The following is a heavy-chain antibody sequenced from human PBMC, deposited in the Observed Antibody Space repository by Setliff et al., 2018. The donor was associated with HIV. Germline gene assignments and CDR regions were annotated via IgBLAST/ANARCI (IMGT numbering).Heavy chain of an antibody. CDR2: IYTSGST. V-gene: IGHV4-4*09. J-gene: IGHJ4*02. CDR3: ARLIHTGLLYFDY. D-gene: IGHD2-8*02. Sequence: PSETLSLTCTVSGGSFSDYYRSWIRQPPGKGLEWIGYIYTSGSTEYNPSLDSRVTISVDTSRDQFSLNLRSVTAADTALYFCARLIHTGLLYFDYWGLGRLVTVSS. CDR1: GGSFSDYY.